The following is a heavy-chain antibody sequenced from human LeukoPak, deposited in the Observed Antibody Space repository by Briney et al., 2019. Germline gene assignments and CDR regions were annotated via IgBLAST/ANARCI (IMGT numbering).Heavy chain of an antibody. V-gene: IGHV4-59*01. CDR2: IYYSGST. J-gene: IGHJ6*02. CDR1: GGSMRSYY. CDR3: ARGAVGATPYYYYYGMDV. D-gene: IGHD1-26*01. Sequence: SETLSLTCTVSGGSMRSYYWSWIRQPPGKGLECMGYIYYSGSTNYNPSLKRRVTISVDTSKNQFSLKLSSVTAADTAVYYCARGAVGATPYYYYYGMDVWGQGTTVTVSS.